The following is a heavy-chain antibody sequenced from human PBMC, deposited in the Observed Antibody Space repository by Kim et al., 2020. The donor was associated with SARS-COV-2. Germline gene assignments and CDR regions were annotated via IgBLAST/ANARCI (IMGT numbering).Heavy chain of an antibody. CDR2: INHSGST. CDR3: ARGAVVGTKNYYYYYGMDV. J-gene: IGHJ6*02. D-gene: IGHD1-1*01. Sequence: SETLSLTCAVYGGSFSGYYWSWIRQPPGKGLEWIGEINHSGSTNYNPSLKSRVTISVDTSKNQFSLKLSSVTAADTAVYYCARGAVVGTKNYYYYYGMDVWGQGTTVTVSS. CDR1: GGSFSGYY. V-gene: IGHV4-34*01.